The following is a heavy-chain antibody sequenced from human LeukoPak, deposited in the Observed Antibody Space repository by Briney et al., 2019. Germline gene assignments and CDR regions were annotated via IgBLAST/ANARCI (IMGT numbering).Heavy chain of an antibody. Sequence: SETLSLTCAVYGGSFSGYYWSWIRQPPGKGLEWIGEINHSGSTNYNPSLKSRVTISVDTSKNQFSLKLSSVTAADTAVYYCARQLWFGELLNYWGQGTLVTVSS. D-gene: IGHD3-10*01. V-gene: IGHV4-34*01. CDR2: INHSGST. J-gene: IGHJ4*02. CDR1: GGSFSGYY. CDR3: ARQLWFGELLNY.